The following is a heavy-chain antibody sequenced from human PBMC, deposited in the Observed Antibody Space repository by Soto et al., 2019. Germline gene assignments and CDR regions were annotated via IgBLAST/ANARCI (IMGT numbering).Heavy chain of an antibody. CDR2: TYYRSKWYS. CDR3: GRLKGNNGLDY. D-gene: IGHD1-1*01. Sequence: PSQTLSLTCAISGDSVSSYSVVWNWIRQSPSGGLEWLGRTYYRSKWYSEYAISVQSRITVNADTSKNKVSLQLDSVTPEDTDDDYCGRLKGNNGLDYWGQGTLVTVSS. CDR1: GDSVSSYSVV. J-gene: IGHJ4*02. V-gene: IGHV6-1*01.